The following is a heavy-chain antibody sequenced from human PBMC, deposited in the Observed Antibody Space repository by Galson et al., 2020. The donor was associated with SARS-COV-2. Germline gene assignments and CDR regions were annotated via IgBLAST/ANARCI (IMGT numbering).Heavy chain of an antibody. D-gene: IGHD3-10*01. CDR1: GGSISSGGYY. CDR2: LYYSGST. Sequence: SETLSLTCTVSGGSISSGGYYWSWIRQHPGKGLEWIGYLYYSGSTYYNPSLKSRVTISVDTSKNQFSLKLSSVTAADTAVYYCARDRGITMVRGVKRGSNWFDPWGQGTLVTVSS. CDR3: ARDRGITMVRGVKRGSNWFDP. V-gene: IGHV4-31*03. J-gene: IGHJ5*02.